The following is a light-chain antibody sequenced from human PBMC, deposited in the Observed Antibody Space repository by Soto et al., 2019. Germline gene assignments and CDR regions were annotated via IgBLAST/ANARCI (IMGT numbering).Light chain of an antibody. CDR2: EAS. V-gene: IGKV3-15*01. CDR1: QSINRN. CDR3: KQYKDWCPLT. Sequence: EIVMTQSPATLSVSPGEGATLSCRASQSINRNVAWYQQKRGQAPRLLIYEASTMATGIPARFSGSGSGTEFSLFLCSRRSGDFAVYYCKQYKDWCPLTFGGGTQVELK. J-gene: IGKJ4*01.